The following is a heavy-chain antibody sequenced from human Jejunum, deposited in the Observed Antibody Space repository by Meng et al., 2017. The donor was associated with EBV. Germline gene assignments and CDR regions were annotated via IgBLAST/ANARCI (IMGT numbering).Heavy chain of an antibody. D-gene: IGHD3-16*02. CDR2: IKHSGST. CDR1: GASLSASF. Sequence: CRSLVDASGTRAPPCAVQGASLSASFWSWIRPDPGKGLEWIWEIKHSGSTNYNPSLRSRVTISVETSRNQFSLRLNSVTAADTAVYYCARVAFSYTTRSLDSWGQGTLVTVSS. CDR3: ARVAFSYTTRSLDS. J-gene: IGHJ4*02. V-gene: IGHV4-34*01.